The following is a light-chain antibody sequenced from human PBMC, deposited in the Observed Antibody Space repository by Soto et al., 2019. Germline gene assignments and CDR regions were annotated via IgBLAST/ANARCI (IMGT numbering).Light chain of an antibody. CDR1: QSVTTF. CDR2: DAS. V-gene: IGKV3-11*01. Sequence: IVLTQSPASLSLSPGDRATLSCRASQSVTTFLAWYQQKPGQAPRLLIYDASDRAPGIPARFSGSGSATDFTLTINNLEPEDFAVYYCQQRSNWPPSITFGQGTRREIK. CDR3: QQRSNWPPSIT. J-gene: IGKJ5*01.